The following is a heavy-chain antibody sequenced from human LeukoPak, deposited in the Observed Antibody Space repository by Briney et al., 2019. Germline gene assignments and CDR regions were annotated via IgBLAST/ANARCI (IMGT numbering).Heavy chain of an antibody. D-gene: IGHD3-22*01. CDR3: AKDRLEGYYYDSSGP. V-gene: IGHV3-11*01. CDR1: GFTFSDYY. Sequence: GGSLRLSCAASGFTFSDYYMSWIRQAPGKGLEWVSYISSSGSTIYYADSVKGRFTISRDNAKNSLYLQMNSLRAEDTAVYYCAKDRLEGYYYDSSGPWGQGTLVTVSS. CDR2: ISSSGSTI. J-gene: IGHJ4*02.